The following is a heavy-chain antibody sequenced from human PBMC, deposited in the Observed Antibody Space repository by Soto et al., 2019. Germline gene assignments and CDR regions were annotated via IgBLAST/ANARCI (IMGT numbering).Heavy chain of an antibody. D-gene: IGHD2-21*01. CDR3: ARSGGVVNGCAI. V-gene: IGHV1-69*12. J-gene: IGHJ3*02. Sequence: QVQLVQSGAEVQTPGSSVKVSCKASGGTFSSYAISWVRQAPGQGLEWMGGSITISGTANYAQKFQGRVTITADQAPSTACMELGSLIAEDTAVYYWARSGGVVNGCAIWGQRTLGPVSS. CDR2: SITISGTA. CDR1: GGTFSSYA.